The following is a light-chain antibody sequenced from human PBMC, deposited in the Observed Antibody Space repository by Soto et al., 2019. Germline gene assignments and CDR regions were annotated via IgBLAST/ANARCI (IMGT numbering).Light chain of an antibody. J-gene: IGKJ2*03. V-gene: IGKV3-20*01. Sequence: EIVLTQSPGTLSLSPRERATLSCRASQSVSSNYLAWYQQKPGQAPRLLIYGASSRATGNPDRFSGSGSGTDLTIAISRLEPEEFGVYDCQQDGSSRAYSFVQGTQLQVK. CDR1: QSVSSNY. CDR2: GAS. CDR3: QQDGSSRAYS.